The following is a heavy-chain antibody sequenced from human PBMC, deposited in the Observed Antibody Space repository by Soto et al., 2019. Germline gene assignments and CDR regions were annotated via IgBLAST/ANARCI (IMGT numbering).Heavy chain of an antibody. D-gene: IGHD6-13*01. J-gene: IGHJ5*02. V-gene: IGHV4-31*03. CDR3: ARAAAGTAWFDP. CDR1: GVSISSGGFY. Sequence: PAETLSLSCTVSGVSISSGGFYWCWIRQHPGKGLEWIGYIYYSGSTYYNPSLKSRVTISVDTSKNQFYLKLSSVTAEDTAVYYGARAAAGTAWFDPWGQGTLVTVSS. CDR2: IYYSGST.